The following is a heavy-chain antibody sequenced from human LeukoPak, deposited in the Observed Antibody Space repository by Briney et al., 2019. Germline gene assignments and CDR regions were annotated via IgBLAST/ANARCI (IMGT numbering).Heavy chain of an antibody. CDR2: IYSGGST. V-gene: IGHV3-53*01. J-gene: IGHJ4*02. D-gene: IGHD6-6*01. CDR3: ARVGTLYSSSYYFDY. CDR1: GFTVSSNY. Sequence: GGSLRLSCAASGFTVSSNYMSWVRQAPGKGLEWVSVIYSGGSTYYADSVKGRFTISRDNSNNTLYLQMNSLRAEDTAVYYCARVGTLYSSSYYFDYWGPGTLVTVSS.